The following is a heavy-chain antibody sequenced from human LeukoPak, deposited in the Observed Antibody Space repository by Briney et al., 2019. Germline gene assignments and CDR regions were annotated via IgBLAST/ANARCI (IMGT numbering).Heavy chain of an antibody. V-gene: IGHV3-30*04. Sequence: GGSLRLSCAASGFTFSSYAMHWVRQAPGKGLEWVAVISYDGSNKYYADSVKGRFTISRDNSKNTLYLQMNSLRAEDTAVYYCAKDQFAYDSSGYWPNYFDYWGQGTLVTVSS. CDR3: AKDQFAYDSSGYWPNYFDY. CDR2: ISYDGSNK. D-gene: IGHD3-22*01. J-gene: IGHJ4*02. CDR1: GFTFSSYA.